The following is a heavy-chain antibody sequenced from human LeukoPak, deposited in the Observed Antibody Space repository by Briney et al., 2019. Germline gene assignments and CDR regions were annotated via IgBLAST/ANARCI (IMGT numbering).Heavy chain of an antibody. CDR1: AFTFSSYS. CDR2: ISSSSSYI. Sequence: PGGSLRLSCAASAFTFSSYSMNWVRQAPGKGLEWVSSISSSSSYIYYADSVKGRFAISRDNAKNSLYLQMNSLRAEDTAVHYCARDNDYDLDYWGQGTLVTVSS. V-gene: IGHV3-21*01. D-gene: IGHD4-17*01. CDR3: ARDNDYDLDY. J-gene: IGHJ4*02.